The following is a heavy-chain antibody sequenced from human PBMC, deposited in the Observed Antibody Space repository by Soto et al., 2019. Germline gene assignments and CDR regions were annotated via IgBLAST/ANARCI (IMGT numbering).Heavy chain of an antibody. D-gene: IGHD1-1*01. V-gene: IGHV3-30*04. CDR3: ARDHGMLLSYYYYSMDV. CDR2: ISYDGRNT. J-gene: IGHJ6*02. CDR1: GFTFSRFS. Sequence: QVQLVESGGGVVQPGRSLTLSCAASGFTFSRFSMHWVRQAPGNGLAWVAVISYDGRNTHYAESVKGRFNISRDDSKNTVSLQMNNLRGEDSAVSYCARDHGMLLSYYYYSMDVWGQGTTGTVSS.